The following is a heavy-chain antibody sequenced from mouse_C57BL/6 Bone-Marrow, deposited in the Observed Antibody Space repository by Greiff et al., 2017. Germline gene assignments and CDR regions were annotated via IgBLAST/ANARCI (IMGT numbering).Heavy chain of an antibody. J-gene: IGHJ2*01. CDR1: GYTFTSYW. V-gene: IGHV1-59*01. CDR3: AREGYDEYFDY. Sequence: VQLQQPGAELVRPGTSVKLSCKASGYTFTSYWMHWVKQRPGQGLAWIGVIDPSDSYTNYNQKFKGKATLTVDTSSSTAYMQLSSLTSEDSAVYYCAREGYDEYFDYWGQGTTLTVSS. CDR2: IDPSDSYT. D-gene: IGHD2-3*01.